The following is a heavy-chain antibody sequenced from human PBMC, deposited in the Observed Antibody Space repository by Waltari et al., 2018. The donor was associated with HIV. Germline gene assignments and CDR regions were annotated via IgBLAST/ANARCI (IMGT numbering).Heavy chain of an antibody. J-gene: IGHJ4*02. Sequence: EVQLLESGGGLVQPGGSLSLSCAAPGFLFSSYAMSWVRQAPGKGLEWVSVISGSGGSTYYADFVKGRFTISRDNSKNTLYLQMNSLRAEDTAVYYCAKEGIAGRPSVPDYWGQGTLVTVSS. CDR3: AKEGIAGRPSVPDY. V-gene: IGHV3-23*01. CDR1: GFLFSSYA. D-gene: IGHD6-6*01. CDR2: ISGSGGST.